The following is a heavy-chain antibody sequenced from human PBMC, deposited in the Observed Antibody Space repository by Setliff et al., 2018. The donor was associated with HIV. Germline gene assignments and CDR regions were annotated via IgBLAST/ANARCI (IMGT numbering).Heavy chain of an antibody. CDR3: ARLRQWPAFFDS. V-gene: IGHV4-39*01. CDR2: VFYSGNT. Sequence: KPSETLSLTCTVSGASISTGRYYWGWIRQPPGKGLEWIGSVFYSGNTYYNPSLKSRVTISVDTSQNQFSLKLTSVTAADTAVYYCARLRQWPAFFDSWGQGTLVTVSS. J-gene: IGHJ4*02. D-gene: IGHD6-19*01. CDR1: GASISTGRYY.